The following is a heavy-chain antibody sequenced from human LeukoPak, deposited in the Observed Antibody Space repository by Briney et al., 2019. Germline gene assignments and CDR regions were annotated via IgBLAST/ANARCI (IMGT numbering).Heavy chain of an antibody. CDR2: IWYDGGNK. CDR1: GFTFSSYG. CDR3: ARGGYSSSSLYYYYYGMDV. Sequence: GGSLRLSCAASGFTFSSYGMHWVRQAPGNGLEWVAVIWYDGGNKYYADSVKGRFTISRDNSKNTLYLQMNSLRAEDTAVYYCARGGYSSSSLYYYYYGMDVWGQGTTVTVSS. V-gene: IGHV3-33*01. J-gene: IGHJ6*02. D-gene: IGHD6-6*01.